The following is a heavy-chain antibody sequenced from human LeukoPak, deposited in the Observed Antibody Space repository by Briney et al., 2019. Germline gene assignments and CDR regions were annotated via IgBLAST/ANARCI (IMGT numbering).Heavy chain of an antibody. Sequence: GGSLRLSCAASGFTVSSNYMSWVRQAPGKGLEWVSVIYSGGSTYYADSVKGRFTISRDNSKNTLYLQMNSLRAEDTAVYYCARDRAPSDQTGHLDYWGQGTVVTVSS. J-gene: IGHJ4*02. V-gene: IGHV3-66*01. CDR1: GFTVSSNY. CDR2: IYSGGST. CDR3: ARDRAPSDQTGHLDY. D-gene: IGHD1-26*01.